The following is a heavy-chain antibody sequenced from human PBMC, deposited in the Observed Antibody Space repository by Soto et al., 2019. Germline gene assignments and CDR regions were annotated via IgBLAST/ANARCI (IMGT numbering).Heavy chain of an antibody. CDR2: IYYNGNT. D-gene: IGHD7-27*01. V-gene: IGHV4-59*11. J-gene: IGHJ4*02. CDR1: GGSISNHY. CDR3: TRANWYSEY. Sequence: QVQLQESGPGLVKPSETLSLTCTVSGGSISNHYWSWIRQPPGKGLEWIGYIYYNGNTNYNPSLKSRVTMSVDTSKNPISLTLSSVTAADTAVYYCTRANWYSEYWGQGTLVTVSS.